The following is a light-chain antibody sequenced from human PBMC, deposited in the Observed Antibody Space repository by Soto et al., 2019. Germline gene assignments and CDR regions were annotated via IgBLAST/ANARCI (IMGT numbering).Light chain of an antibody. CDR1: QSVSSSY. J-gene: IGKJ4*01. Sequence: EIVLTQSPGTLSLSPGERATLSCRASQSVSSSYLAWYQQKPGQAPRLLMFGASSRATGIPDRFSGSGSGTDFTLTISRLEPEDFAVYYCQQYASAPLAFAGGTRVDVK. CDR3: QQYASAPLA. V-gene: IGKV3-20*01. CDR2: GAS.